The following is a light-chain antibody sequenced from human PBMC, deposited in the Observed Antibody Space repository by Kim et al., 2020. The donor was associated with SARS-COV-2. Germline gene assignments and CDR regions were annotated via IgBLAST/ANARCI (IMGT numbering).Light chain of an antibody. CDR1: QSVSSNH. CDR2: GAS. Sequence: EIVMTQSPGTLSLSPGERATLSCRASQSVSSNHLAWYQQKPGQAPRLLIYGASSRATGIPDRFSGSGSGADFTLTISRLEPEDFAVYYWQQYAASRTFGQGTKVEI. CDR3: QQYAASRT. V-gene: IGKV3-20*01. J-gene: IGKJ1*01.